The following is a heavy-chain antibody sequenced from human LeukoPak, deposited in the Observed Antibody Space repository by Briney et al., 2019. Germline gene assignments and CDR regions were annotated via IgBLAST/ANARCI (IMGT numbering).Heavy chain of an antibody. CDR1: GFNFDSYG. D-gene: IGHD7-27*01. Sequence: GGSLRLSCAASGFNFDSYGMHWVRQAPGKGLEWVTFIQYDGSIRYYADFVKGRFTVSRDNSKNTLYLQMNSLRAEDTAVYYCAKATNWGSDPYYYYMDVWGRGTTVTVSS. V-gene: IGHV3-30*02. CDR3: AKATNWGSDPYYYYMDV. CDR2: IQYDGSIR. J-gene: IGHJ6*03.